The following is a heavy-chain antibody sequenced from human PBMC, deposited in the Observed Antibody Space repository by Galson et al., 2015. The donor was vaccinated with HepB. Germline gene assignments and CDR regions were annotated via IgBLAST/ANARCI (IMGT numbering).Heavy chain of an antibody. V-gene: IGHV7-4-1*02. J-gene: IGHJ6*03. Sequence: SCKASGYTFTSYAMNWVRQAPGQGLEWMGWINTNTGNPTYAQGFTGRFVFSLDTSVSTAYLQISSLKVEDTAVYYCARLLDTAMVYYYYYYMDVWGKGTTVTVSS. D-gene: IGHD5-18*01. CDR2: INTNTGNP. CDR1: GYTFTSYA. CDR3: ARLLDTAMVYYYYYYMDV.